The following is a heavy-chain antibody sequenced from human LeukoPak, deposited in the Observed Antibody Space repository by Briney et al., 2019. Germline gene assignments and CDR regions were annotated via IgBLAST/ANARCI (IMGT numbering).Heavy chain of an antibody. CDR3: AREGIKYQLLLDY. Sequence: GGSLRLSCAASGFTFSSYSMNWVRQAPGKGLEWVSSISSSSSYIYYADSVKGRFTISRDNAKNSLYLQMNSLRAEDTAVYYCAREGIKYQLLLDYWGQGTLVTVSS. D-gene: IGHD2-2*01. CDR2: ISSSSSYI. CDR1: GFTFSSYS. J-gene: IGHJ4*02. V-gene: IGHV3-21*01.